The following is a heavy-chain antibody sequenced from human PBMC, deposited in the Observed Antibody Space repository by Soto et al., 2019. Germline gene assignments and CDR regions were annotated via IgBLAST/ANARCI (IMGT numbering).Heavy chain of an antibody. Sequence: EVQLLESGGGLVQPGGSLRLSCAASGFTFSSYAMSWVRQAPGKGLEWVSAISGSGGSTYYADSVKGRFTISRDNAKTTLCLQMNCLTEADTAVYHCASRSVVTSQGFLGFWGQLTLLTAAS. CDR1: GFTFSSYA. V-gene: IGHV3-23*01. CDR2: ISGSGGST. CDR3: ASRSVVTSQGFLGF. D-gene: IGHD3-22*01. J-gene: IGHJ4*02.